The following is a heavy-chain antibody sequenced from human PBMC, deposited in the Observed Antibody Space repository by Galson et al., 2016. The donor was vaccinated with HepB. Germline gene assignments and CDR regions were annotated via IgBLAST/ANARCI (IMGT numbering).Heavy chain of an antibody. CDR3: ARESSSWYQNWFDP. D-gene: IGHD6-13*01. Sequence: LSLTCTVSGVSTKSYYWSWIRQPPGKGLEWIGYIYYSGTTNYNPSLRSRVTMSVDASKNQFSLNLSSVTAADTAVYYCARESSSWYQNWFDPWGQGTLVTVSS. CDR2: IYYSGTT. CDR1: GVSTKSYY. V-gene: IGHV4-59*12. J-gene: IGHJ5*02.